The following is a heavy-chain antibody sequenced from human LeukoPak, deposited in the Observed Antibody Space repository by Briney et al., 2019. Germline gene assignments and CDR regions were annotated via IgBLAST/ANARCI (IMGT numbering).Heavy chain of an antibody. CDR1: GFTFSSYS. V-gene: IGHV3-48*01. J-gene: IGHJ4*02. CDR2: ISSSSTI. CDR3: ARDRTQGYGYDY. Sequence: GGSLRLSCAASGFTFSSYSMNWVRQAPGKGLEWVSYISSSSTIYYADSVKGRFTISRDNAKNSLYLQMNSLRAEDTAVYYCARDRTQGYGYDYWGQGTLVTVSS. D-gene: IGHD5-18*01.